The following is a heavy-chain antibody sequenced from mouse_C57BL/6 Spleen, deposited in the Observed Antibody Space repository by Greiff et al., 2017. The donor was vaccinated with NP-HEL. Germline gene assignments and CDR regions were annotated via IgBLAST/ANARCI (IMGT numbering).Heavy chain of an antibody. CDR1: GYTFTDHT. D-gene: IGHD2-4*01. CDR3: ARFYYYDYDAYYYAMDY. J-gene: IGHJ4*01. V-gene: IGHV1-78*01. Sequence: VQLQQSDAELVKPGASVKISCKVSGYTFTDHTIHWMKQRPEQGLEWIGYIYPRDGSTKYNEKFKGKATLTADKSSSTAYMQLNSLTSEDSAVYCCARFYYYDYDAYYYAMDYWGQGTSVTVSS. CDR2: IYPRDGST.